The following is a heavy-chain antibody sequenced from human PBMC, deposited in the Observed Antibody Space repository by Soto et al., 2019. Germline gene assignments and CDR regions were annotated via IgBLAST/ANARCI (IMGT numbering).Heavy chain of an antibody. CDR2: ISGGGETT. Sequence: EFQVMQSGGGLVQPGGSLRLACAASGFPFSTTDMSWVRQAPGKGLEWVSTISGGGETTYYADSVKGRFTISRDNFKNTVYLQMDGLRVDDTALYYCAKISGWFNTWGQGDLVTVSS. V-gene: IGHV3-23*01. CDR3: AKISGWFNT. J-gene: IGHJ5*02. CDR1: GFPFSTTD. D-gene: IGHD3-10*01.